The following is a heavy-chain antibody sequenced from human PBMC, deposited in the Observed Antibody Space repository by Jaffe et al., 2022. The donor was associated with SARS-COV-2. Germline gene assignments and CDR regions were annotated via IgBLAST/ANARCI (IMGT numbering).Heavy chain of an antibody. D-gene: IGHD1-1*01. V-gene: IGHV4-4*02. CDR1: GGSISSSNW. CDR2: IYHSGST. J-gene: IGHJ6*02. CDR3: ARAIDWNDEGAYYYGMDV. Sequence: QVQLQESGPGLVKPSGTLSLTCAVSGGSISSSNWWSWVRQPPGKGLEWIGEIYHSGSTNYNPSLKSRVTISVDKSKNQFSLKLSSVTAADTAVYYCARAIDWNDEGAYYYGMDVWGQGTTVTVSS.